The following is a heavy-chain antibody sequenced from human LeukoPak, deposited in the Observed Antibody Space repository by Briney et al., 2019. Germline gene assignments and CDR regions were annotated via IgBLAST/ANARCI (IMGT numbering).Heavy chain of an antibody. CDR1: GGTFSSYA. CDR2: IIPIFGTA. V-gene: IGHV1-69*06. CDR3: AGGRYVQLWFGDY. Sequence: GASVKVSCKASGGTFSSYAISWVRQAPGQGLEWMGGIIPIFGTANYAQKFQGRVTITAEKSTSTAYMELSSLRSEDTAVYYCAGGRYVQLWFGDYWGQGTLVTASS. J-gene: IGHJ4*02. D-gene: IGHD5-18*01.